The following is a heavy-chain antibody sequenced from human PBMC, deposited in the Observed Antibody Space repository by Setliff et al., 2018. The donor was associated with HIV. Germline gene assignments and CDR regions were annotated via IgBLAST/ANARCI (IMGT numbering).Heavy chain of an antibody. CDR3: ARNIDMHYDFWSAYDY. D-gene: IGHD3-3*01. V-gene: IGHV1-2*02. CDR2: INVNNDAT. J-gene: IGHJ4*02. CDR1: GYTFTSHY. Sequence: ASVNVSCKASGYTFTSHYIHWVRQAPGQGLEWMGWINVNNDATNYAQKFQGRVSMTRDTSISTAYMELRSLTSDDTAVYYCARNIDMHYDFWSAYDYWGQGALVTVSS.